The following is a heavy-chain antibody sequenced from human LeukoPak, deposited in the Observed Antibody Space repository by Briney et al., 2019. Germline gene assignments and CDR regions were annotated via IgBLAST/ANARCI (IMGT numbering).Heavy chain of an antibody. Sequence: GGSLRLSCAASGFTFSSYAMSWVRQAPGKGLEWVSAISGSGGSTYYADSVKGRFTISRDKSKNTLYLQMNSLRAEDTAVYYCAKAPSDYYDSSEGYYFDYWGQGTLVTVSS. CDR1: GFTFSSYA. V-gene: IGHV3-23*01. CDR2: ISGSGGST. J-gene: IGHJ4*02. CDR3: AKAPSDYYDSSEGYYFDY. D-gene: IGHD3-22*01.